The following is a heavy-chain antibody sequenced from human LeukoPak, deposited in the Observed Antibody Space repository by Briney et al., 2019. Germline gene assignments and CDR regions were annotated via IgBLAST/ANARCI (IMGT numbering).Heavy chain of an antibody. CDR3: AKDSGLLWFGESGFDP. J-gene: IGHJ5*02. Sequence: GGSLRLSCAASGFTFSSYAMSWVRQAPGKGLEWVSAISGSGGSTYYADSVKGRFTISKDNSKNTLYLQMNSLRAEDTAVYYCAKDSGLLWFGESGFDPWGQGTLVTVSS. V-gene: IGHV3-23*01. D-gene: IGHD3-10*01. CDR2: ISGSGGST. CDR1: GFTFSSYA.